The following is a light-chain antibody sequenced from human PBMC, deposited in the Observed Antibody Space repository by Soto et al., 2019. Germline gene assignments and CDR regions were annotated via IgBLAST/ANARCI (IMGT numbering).Light chain of an antibody. V-gene: IGKV3-20*01. Sequence: EIVLTQSPGTVSLSPGERASLSCRASESVSSSYLAWYQQKPGQAPRLLIYSASSRATGIPYRFSGSGSGTDFTLTIGSLEPEDFAVYYCQQYGSSPLTFGQGTKVELK. CDR2: SAS. J-gene: IGKJ1*01. CDR3: QQYGSSPLT. CDR1: ESVSSSY.